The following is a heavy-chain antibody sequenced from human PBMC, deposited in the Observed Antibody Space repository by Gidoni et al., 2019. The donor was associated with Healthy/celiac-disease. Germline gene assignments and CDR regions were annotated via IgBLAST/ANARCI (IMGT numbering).Heavy chain of an antibody. Sequence: EVQLVESGGGLVKPGRSLRLSCTAPGFTFGAYAMSWFRQAPGKGREWVGFIRSKAYGGTTEYAASVKGRFTISRDDSKSIAYLQMNSLKTEDTAVYYCTRRLDFWSGFYFDYWGQGTLVTVSS. CDR3: TRRLDFWSGFYFDY. J-gene: IGHJ4*02. CDR1: GFTFGAYA. CDR2: IRSKAYGGTT. D-gene: IGHD3-3*01. V-gene: IGHV3-49*05.